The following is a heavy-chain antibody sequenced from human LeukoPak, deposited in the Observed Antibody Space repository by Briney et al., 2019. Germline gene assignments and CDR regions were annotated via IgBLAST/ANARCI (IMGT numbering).Heavy chain of an antibody. Sequence: SETLSLTCAVYGGSLSGYYWSWIRQPPEKGLEWIGEINPSGSTNYNPSLKSRVTISVDTSKNQFSLKLTSVTAADTAVYFCARGGSGPRLLNWGQGTLVSVSS. CDR2: INPSGST. J-gene: IGHJ4*02. V-gene: IGHV4-34*01. CDR1: GGSLSGYY. CDR3: ARGGSGPRLLN. D-gene: IGHD3-3*01.